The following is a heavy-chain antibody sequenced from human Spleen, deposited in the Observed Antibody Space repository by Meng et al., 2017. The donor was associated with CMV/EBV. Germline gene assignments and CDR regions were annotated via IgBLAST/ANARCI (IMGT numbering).Heavy chain of an antibody. V-gene: IGHV3-15*01. CDR2: IKSKTDGGTT. J-gene: IGHJ6*02. CDR3: TTGPSPWDYYYGMDV. Sequence: GESLKISCAASGFTFSDARMNWVRQAPGKGLEWVGRIKSKTDGGTTDYAAPVKGRFTISRDDSKNTLYLQMNSLKTEDTAVYYCTTGPSPWDYYYGMDVWGQGTTVTVSS. CDR1: GFTFSDAR. D-gene: IGHD7-27*01.